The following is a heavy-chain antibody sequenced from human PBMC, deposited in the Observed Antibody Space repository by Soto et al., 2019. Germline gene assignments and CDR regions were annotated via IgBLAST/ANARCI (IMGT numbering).Heavy chain of an antibody. CDR2: INYDGYS. D-gene: IGHD3-10*01. CDR1: GGSITNYY. J-gene: IGHJ6*02. CDR3: ARHGFGPLHGLVYV. V-gene: IGHV4-59*08. Sequence: QVQLQESGPGLVKPSETLSLTCTVSGGSITNYYCSWFRQPPGKGLEWIGYINYDGYSAYNLSLRMRLTLTMDASKTHFSLMLESVTATDTAVYYCARHGFGPLHGLVYVWGPGTTVIVSS.